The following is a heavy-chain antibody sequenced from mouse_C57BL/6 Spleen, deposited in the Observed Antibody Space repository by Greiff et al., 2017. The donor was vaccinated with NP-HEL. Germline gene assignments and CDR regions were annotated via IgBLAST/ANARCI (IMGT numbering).Heavy chain of an antibody. CDR3: ARRDYSNYYWYFDV. CDR1: GYTFTSYW. D-gene: IGHD2-5*01. Sequence: QVQLQQPGAELVRPGSSVKLSCKASGYTFTSYWMHWVKQRPIQGLEWIGNIDPSDSETHYNQKFRDKATLTVDKSSSTAYMQLSSLTSEDSAVYYCARRDYSNYYWYFDVWGTGTTVTVSS. V-gene: IGHV1-52*01. J-gene: IGHJ1*03. CDR2: IDPSDSET.